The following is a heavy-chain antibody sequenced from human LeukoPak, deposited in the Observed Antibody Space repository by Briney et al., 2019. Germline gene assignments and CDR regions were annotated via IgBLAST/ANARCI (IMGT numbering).Heavy chain of an antibody. CDR3: ARDRGYYYDSSGLFDY. CDR2: IYYSGST. Sequence: PSETLSLTCTVSGGSISSNNYYWGWIRQPPGKGLEWIGSIYYSGSTYYNPSLRSRVTMSVDTSKNQFSLHLSSATAADTAVYYCARDRGYYYDSSGLFDYWGQGTLVTVSS. V-gene: IGHV4-39*07. D-gene: IGHD3-22*01. CDR1: GGSISSNNYY. J-gene: IGHJ4*02.